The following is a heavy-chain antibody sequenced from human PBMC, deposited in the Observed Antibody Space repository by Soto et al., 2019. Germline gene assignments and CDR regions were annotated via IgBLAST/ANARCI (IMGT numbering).Heavy chain of an antibody. D-gene: IGHD2-2*01. Sequence: GGSLRLSCAASGFTFSSYSMNWVRQAPGKGLEWVSSISSSSSYIYYADSVKGRFTISRDNAKNSLYLQMNSLRAEDTAVYYCARDCSSTSCYAYYYGMDVWGQGTTVTVSS. CDR1: GFTFSSYS. CDR2: ISSSSSYI. CDR3: ARDCSSTSCYAYYYGMDV. V-gene: IGHV3-21*01. J-gene: IGHJ6*02.